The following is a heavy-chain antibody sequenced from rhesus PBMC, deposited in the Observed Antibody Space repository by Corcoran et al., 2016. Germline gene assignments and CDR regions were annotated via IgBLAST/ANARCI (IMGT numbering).Heavy chain of an antibody. D-gene: IGHD4-35*01. CDR3: ARASPYGNYVDY. J-gene: IGHJ4*01. Sequence: QLQLQESGPGLVKPSETLSLTCAVSGGSISSNYWRWLSQPPGKGLEWIRRISGSGGSTHYNPSLKSRVTISTDTAKNQFSLKLSSVTAADTAVYYCARASPYGNYVDYWGQGVLVTVSS. V-gene: IGHV4-173*01. CDR1: GGSISSNY. CDR2: ISGSGGST.